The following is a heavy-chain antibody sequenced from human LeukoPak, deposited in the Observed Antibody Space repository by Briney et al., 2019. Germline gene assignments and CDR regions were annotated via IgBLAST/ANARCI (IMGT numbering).Heavy chain of an antibody. V-gene: IGHV1-8*01. CDR1: GYTFTTYD. CDR3: ARDGIYGSGSYYEISWFDP. Sequence: GASVKVSCKASGYTFTTYDINWVRQAPGQGLEWMGWMNCNTGDTGYAQKFQGRLTMTSDTSITTAYMELTSLTSEDTAVYYCARDGIYGSGSYYEISWFDPWGQGTLVTVSS. CDR2: MNCNTGDT. J-gene: IGHJ5*02. D-gene: IGHD3-10*01.